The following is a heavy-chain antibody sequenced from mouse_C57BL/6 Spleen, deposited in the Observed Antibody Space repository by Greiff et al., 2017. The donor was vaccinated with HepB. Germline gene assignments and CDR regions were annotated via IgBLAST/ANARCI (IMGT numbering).Heavy chain of an antibody. CDR2: ISSGGSYT. D-gene: IGHD1-1*01. V-gene: IGHV5-6*01. Sequence: EVKLVESGGDLVKPGGSLKLSCAASGFTFSSYGMSWVRQTPDKRLEWVATISSGGSYTYYPDSVKGRFPISRDNAKNTLYLQMSSLKSEDTAMYYCASHYYGSSFSFDYWGQGTTLTVSS. J-gene: IGHJ2*01. CDR3: ASHYYGSSFSFDY. CDR1: GFTFSSYG.